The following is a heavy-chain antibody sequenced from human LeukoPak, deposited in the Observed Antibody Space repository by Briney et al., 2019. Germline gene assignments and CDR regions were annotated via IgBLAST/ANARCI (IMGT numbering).Heavy chain of an antibody. D-gene: IGHD4-17*01. CDR1: GFTFSNYE. CDR3: VRQAVSGDSGIAY. Sequence: GGSLRLSCAASGFTFSNYEMNWVRQAPGKGLDWVSYISGSGSTIYYADSVRGRFTMSRDNAKSMVYLQMDGLRAEDTAVFSCVRQAVSGDSGIAYWGRGVLVTVSS. J-gene: IGHJ4*02. V-gene: IGHV3-48*03. CDR2: ISGSGSTI.